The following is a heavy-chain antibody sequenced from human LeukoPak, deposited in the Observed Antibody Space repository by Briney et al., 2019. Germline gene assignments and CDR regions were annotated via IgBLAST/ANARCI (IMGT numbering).Heavy chain of an antibody. CDR3: ARGLSYYGSGSYYFSEFDY. CDR2: ISVYNGNT. CDR1: GYTFTTFG. D-gene: IGHD3-10*01. Sequence: GASVKVSCKASGYTFTTFGITWVRQAPGQGLEWMGWISVYNGNTNYAQKLQGRVTMTTETSTSTAYVELRSLRSDDTAVYYCARGLSYYGSGSYYFSEFDYWGQGTLVTVSS. V-gene: IGHV1-18*01. J-gene: IGHJ4*02.